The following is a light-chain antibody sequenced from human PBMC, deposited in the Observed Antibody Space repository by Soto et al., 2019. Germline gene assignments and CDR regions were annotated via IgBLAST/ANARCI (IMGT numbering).Light chain of an antibody. CDR3: HQCSTWPWT. V-gene: IGKV3-11*01. J-gene: IGKJ4*01. CDR2: DAS. CDR1: QSLTSS. Sequence: EIVLTQSPATLSLSPGERATLSCRASQSLTSSLVWYQQKPGQAPRLVIYDASNWDTGIPDRFSGSGSGTEFTLTINSLEPGDCEVYYCHQCSTWPWTFGGGTNVEIK.